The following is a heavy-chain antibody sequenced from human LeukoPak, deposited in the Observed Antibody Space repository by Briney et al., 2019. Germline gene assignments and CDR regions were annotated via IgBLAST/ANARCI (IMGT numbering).Heavy chain of an antibody. Sequence: PSETLSLTCAVYGGSFSGYYWSWIRQPPGKGLEWIGEINRSGSTNYNPYLKSRVTIPVATSKNQFSLELSSVTDADTAVYYCARGLYTTRWFDPWGQGTLVTVSS. D-gene: IGHD2-2*02. CDR2: INRSGST. V-gene: IGHV4-34*01. CDR3: ARGLYTTRWFDP. CDR1: GGSFSGYY. J-gene: IGHJ5*02.